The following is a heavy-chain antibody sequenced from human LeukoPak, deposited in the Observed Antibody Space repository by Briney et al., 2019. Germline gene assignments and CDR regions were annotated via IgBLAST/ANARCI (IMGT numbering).Heavy chain of an antibody. CDR3: TRDSGSGSYRFDY. V-gene: IGHV3-49*03. Sequence: LSLTCAVYGGSFSGYYWSWIRQPPGKGLEWVGFIRTKTYGGTTEYAASVKGRLTISRDDSESIAYLQMNSLQTEDTAVYYCTRDSGSGSYRFDYWGQGTLVTVSS. CDR1: GGSFSGYY. J-gene: IGHJ4*02. CDR2: IRTKTYGGTT. D-gene: IGHD3-10*01.